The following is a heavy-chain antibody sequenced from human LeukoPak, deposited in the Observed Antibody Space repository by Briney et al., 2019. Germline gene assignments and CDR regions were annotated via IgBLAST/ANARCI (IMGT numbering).Heavy chain of an antibody. CDR2: VSSSGTT. Sequence: SQTLSLTCTVSGGSISRDGHYWSWIRQYPGKGLESIGSVSSSGTTTYNPSLKSRVTISLDTFQIQFSLNLRSLTAADTAVYYCAREMVRDAFDIWGQGTMVTVSS. D-gene: IGHD2-8*01. J-gene: IGHJ3*02. V-gene: IGHV4-31*03. CDR1: GGSISRDGHY. CDR3: AREMVRDAFDI.